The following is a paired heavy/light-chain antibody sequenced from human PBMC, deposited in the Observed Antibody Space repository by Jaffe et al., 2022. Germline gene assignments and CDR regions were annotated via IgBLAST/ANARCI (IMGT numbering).Heavy chain of an antibody. V-gene: IGHV1-46*01. D-gene: IGHD2-15*01. J-gene: IGHJ4*02. CDR3: ARDIGGADFADY. CDR2: IYIRDGST. Sequence: QVQLVQSGAEVKEPGASVRVSCKASGYTFTAYNMHWVRQAPGQGPEWMGIIYIRDGSTKCSQKFQDRLTMTRDTSTSAFNMELSSLTIDDTAFYYCARDIGGADFADYWGQGTLVTVSS. CDR1: GYTFTAYN.
Light chain of an antibody. V-gene: IGLV2-14*01. CDR2: EVT. Sequence: QSALTQPASVSGSPGQSITISCTGTSSDVGGYNYVSWFQRHPGKAPKMVIYEVTHRPSGVSDRFSGSKSGNTASLTISGLQAEDEAEYYCSSFVGSRNPEVVFGGGTKLTVL. CDR3: SSFVGSRNPEVV. CDR1: SSDVGGYNY. J-gene: IGLJ2*01.